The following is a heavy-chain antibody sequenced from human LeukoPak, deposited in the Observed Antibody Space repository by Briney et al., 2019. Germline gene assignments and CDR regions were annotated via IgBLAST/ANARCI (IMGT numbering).Heavy chain of an antibody. D-gene: IGHD1-26*01. CDR3: ARTRSLDN. CDR2: ISSSSSTI. J-gene: IGHJ4*02. CDR1: GFTFSDYS. V-gene: IGHV3-48*01. Sequence: GGSLRLSCAASGFTFSDYSMIWVRQAPGKGLEWVSYISSSSSTIYYADSAKGRFTISRDNAKNSLYLQMNSLRAEDRAVYYCARTRSLDNWGQGTLVTVSS.